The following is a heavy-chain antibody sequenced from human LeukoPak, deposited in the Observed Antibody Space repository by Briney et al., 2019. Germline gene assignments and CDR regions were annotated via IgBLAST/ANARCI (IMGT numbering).Heavy chain of an antibody. Sequence: PSETLSLTCAVYGGSFSGYYWSWIRQPPGKGLEWIGEINHSGSTNYNPSLKSRVTISVDTSKNQFSLKLSSVTAADTAVYYWARVLAAAGRGGFDYWGQGTLVTASS. CDR3: ARVLAAAGRGGFDY. J-gene: IGHJ4*02. D-gene: IGHD6-13*01. CDR1: GGSFSGYY. CDR2: INHSGST. V-gene: IGHV4-34*01.